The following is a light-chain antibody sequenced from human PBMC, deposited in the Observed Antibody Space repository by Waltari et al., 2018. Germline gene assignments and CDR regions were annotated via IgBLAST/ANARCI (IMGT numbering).Light chain of an antibody. J-gene: IGKJ2*01. CDR3: MQALQTPPYT. Sequence: IVMTQSPLSLPVTPGEPASISCRSSQSLLHSNGYNYLDWYLQKTGQSPQLLIYLGSNRASGVPDRFSGSGSGTDFTLKISRVEAEDVGVYYCMQALQTPPYTFGQGTKLEIK. V-gene: IGKV2-28*01. CDR2: LGS. CDR1: QSLLHSNGYNY.